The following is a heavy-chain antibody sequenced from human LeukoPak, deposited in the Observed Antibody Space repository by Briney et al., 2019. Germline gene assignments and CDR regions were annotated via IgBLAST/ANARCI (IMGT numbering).Heavy chain of an antibody. Sequence: PSETLFLTCTVSGGSISSYYWSWIRQPPGKGLEWIGYIYYSGSTNYNPSLKSRVTISVDTSKNQFSLKLSSVTAADTAVYYCARDLLGTKYENWFDPWGQGTLVTVSS. D-gene: IGHD7-27*01. J-gene: IGHJ5*02. V-gene: IGHV4-59*01. CDR1: GGSISSYY. CDR2: IYYSGST. CDR3: ARDLLGTKYENWFDP.